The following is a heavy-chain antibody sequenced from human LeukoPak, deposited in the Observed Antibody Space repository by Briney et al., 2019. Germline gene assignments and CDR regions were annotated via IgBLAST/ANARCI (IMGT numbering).Heavy chain of an antibody. CDR1: GFTFSSYW. V-gene: IGHV3-7*01. CDR2: IKQDGSQK. J-gene: IGHJ4*02. Sequence: GGSLRVSCAASGFTFSSYWMTWVRQAPGKGLEWVANIKQDGSQKYYVDSVKGRFTISRDNAKNSQYLQMNSLRAEDTAVYYCARHYDSSGYSLDYWGQGTLVTVSS. D-gene: IGHD3-22*01. CDR3: ARHYDSSGYSLDY.